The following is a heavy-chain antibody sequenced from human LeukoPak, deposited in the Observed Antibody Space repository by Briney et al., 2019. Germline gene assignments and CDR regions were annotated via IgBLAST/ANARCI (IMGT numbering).Heavy chain of an antibody. D-gene: IGHD3-10*01. Sequence: GRSLRLSCAASGFTFSSYAMHWVRQAPGKGLEWVAVISYDGSNKYYADSVKGRFTISRDNSKNTLYLQMNSLRVDDTAVYYCAKDMEGSVADYFDYWGQGTLVTVSS. CDR3: AKDMEGSVADYFDY. CDR1: GFTFSSYA. J-gene: IGHJ4*02. CDR2: ISYDGSNK. V-gene: IGHV3-30-3*01.